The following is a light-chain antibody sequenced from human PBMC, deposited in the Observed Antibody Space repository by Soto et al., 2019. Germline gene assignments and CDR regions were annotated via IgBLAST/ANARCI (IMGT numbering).Light chain of an antibody. CDR1: QSVSSSY. J-gene: IGKJ1*01. CDR2: GAS. V-gene: IGKV3-20*01. CDR3: QQYGSSGT. Sequence: SPATLSLSPGERATLSCRASQSVSSSYVACYQQKPGQAPRVLIYGASSRASGIPDRFSGSGSGTDFTLTIRRLEAEDFAVYYCQQYGSSGTFGQGTKVDIK.